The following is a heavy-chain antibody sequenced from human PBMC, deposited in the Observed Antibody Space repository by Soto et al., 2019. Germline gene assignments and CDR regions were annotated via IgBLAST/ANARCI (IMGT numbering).Heavy chain of an antibody. V-gene: IGHV3-49*03. J-gene: IGHJ4*02. CDR1: GFPLGDYA. D-gene: IGHD6-13*01. Sequence: GGSLRLSCTASGFPLGDYAMSWFRQAPGKGLEWVGFIRSKAYGGTTEYAASVKGRFTISRDDSKSIAYLQMNSLKTEDTAVYYCTRAFLVLTFDYWGQGTLVTVSS. CDR2: IRSKAYGGTT. CDR3: TRAFLVLTFDY.